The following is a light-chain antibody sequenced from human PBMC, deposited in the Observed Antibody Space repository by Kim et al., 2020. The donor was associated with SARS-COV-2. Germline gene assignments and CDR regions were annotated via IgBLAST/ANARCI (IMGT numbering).Light chain of an antibody. V-gene: IGLV10-54*01. Sequence: RQTATLTCTGNSNNVGNQGATWLQHHQGHPPKLLSYRSNNRPSGISERLSASRSGNTASLTITGLQPEDEADYYCSAWDSSLTAWVFGGGTKLTVL. J-gene: IGLJ3*02. CDR3: SAWDSSLTAWV. CDR1: SNNVGNQG. CDR2: RSN.